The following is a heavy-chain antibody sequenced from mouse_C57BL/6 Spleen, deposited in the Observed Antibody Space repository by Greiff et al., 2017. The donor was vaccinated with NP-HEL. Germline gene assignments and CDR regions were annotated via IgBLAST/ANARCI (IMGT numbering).Heavy chain of an antibody. Sequence: VQLQQSGPGLVAPSQSLSITCTVSGFSLTSYGVDWVRQSPGQGLEWLGVIWGVGSTNNNSALKSRLSISKDKSKSQVFLKENRQQTDDTAMYYCARGVLAGSSYGYFDVWGTGTTVTVSS. CDR3: ARGVLAGSSYGYFDV. V-gene: IGHV2-6*01. CDR2: IWGVGST. J-gene: IGHJ1*03. CDR1: GFSLTSYG. D-gene: IGHD1-1*01.